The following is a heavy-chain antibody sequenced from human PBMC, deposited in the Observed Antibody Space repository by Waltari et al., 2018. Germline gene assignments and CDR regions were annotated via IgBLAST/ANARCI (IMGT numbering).Heavy chain of an antibody. V-gene: IGHV1-69*05. CDR3: ASSSISGGDPLPTDY. CDR1: GGTFSSYA. D-gene: IGHD2-21*01. J-gene: IGHJ4*02. Sequence: QVQLVQSGAEVKKPGSSVQVSCKDSGGTFSSYAISWVRQAPGQGLDWMGGIIPIFGTANYAQKFQGRVTITTDESTSTAYMELSSLRSEDTAVYYCASSSISGGDPLPTDYWGQGTLVTVSS. CDR2: IIPIFGTA.